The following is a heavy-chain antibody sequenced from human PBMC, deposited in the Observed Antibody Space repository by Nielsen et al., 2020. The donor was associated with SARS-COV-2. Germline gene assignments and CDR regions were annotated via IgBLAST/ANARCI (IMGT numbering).Heavy chain of an antibody. V-gene: IGHV4-34*01. D-gene: IGHD6-13*01. CDR1: GGSFSGYD. J-gene: IGHJ6*03. Sequence: SQTLSLTCAVYGGSFSGYDWTWIRQPPGKGLEWIGEINHSGGTKYGPSVKSRVFISIDTSKNQFSLKLRSVTAADTAAYYCARGQGRSIWEWGYYYYYMDVWGMGTTVTVSS. CDR2: INHSGGT. CDR3: ARGQGRSIWEWGYYYYYMDV.